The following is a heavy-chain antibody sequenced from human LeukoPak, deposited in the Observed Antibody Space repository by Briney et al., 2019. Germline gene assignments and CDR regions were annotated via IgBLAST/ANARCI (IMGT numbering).Heavy chain of an antibody. CDR1: GFTFSSYG. Sequence: PGGSLRLSCAASGFTFSSYGMHWVRQAPGKGLEWVAVISYDGSNKYYADSVKGRFTIPRDNSKNTLYLQMNSLRAEDTAVYYCAKSTGVITMVRGVISHYYYGMDVWGQGTTVTVSS. J-gene: IGHJ6*02. CDR2: ISYDGSNK. V-gene: IGHV3-30*18. D-gene: IGHD3-10*01. CDR3: AKSTGVITMVRGVISHYYYGMDV.